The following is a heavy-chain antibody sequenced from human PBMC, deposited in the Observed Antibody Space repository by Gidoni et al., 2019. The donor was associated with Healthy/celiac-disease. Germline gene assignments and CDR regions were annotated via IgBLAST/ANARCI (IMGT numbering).Heavy chain of an antibody. D-gene: IGHD5-18*01. CDR3: ARGGGYSYGYEGGY. V-gene: IGHV3-30-3*01. Sequence: QVQLVESVGGVVHPGRSLRLSCAASGFPFSSYAMHWVRQGPGKGLGWVAVISYDGSNKYYADSVKGRFTISRDNSKNTLYLQMNSLRAEDTAVYYCARGGGYSYGYEGGYWGQGTLVTVSS. CDR1: GFPFSSYA. J-gene: IGHJ4*02. CDR2: ISYDGSNK.